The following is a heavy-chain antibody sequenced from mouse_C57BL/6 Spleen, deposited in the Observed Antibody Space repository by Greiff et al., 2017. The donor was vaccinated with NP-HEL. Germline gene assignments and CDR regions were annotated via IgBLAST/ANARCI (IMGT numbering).Heavy chain of an antibody. CDR3: AVTTVVAKGFAY. D-gene: IGHD1-1*01. J-gene: IGHJ3*01. CDR2: ISGGGGNT. CDR1: GFTFSSYT. Sequence: EVQRVESGGGLVKPGGSLKLSCAASGFTFSSYTMSWVRQTPEKRLEWVATISGGGGNTYYPDSVKGRFTISRDNAKNTLYLQMSSLRSEDTALYYCAVTTVVAKGFAYWGQGTLVTVSA. V-gene: IGHV5-9*01.